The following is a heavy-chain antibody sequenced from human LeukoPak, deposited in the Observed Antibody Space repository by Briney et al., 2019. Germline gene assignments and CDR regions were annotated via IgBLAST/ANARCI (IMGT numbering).Heavy chain of an antibody. Sequence: SENLSLTCTVSGGSISSYYWSWIRQPAGKGLEWIGRIYTSGSTNYNPSLKSRVTMSVDTSKNQFSLKLSSVTAADTAVYYCARDQLGGDPHHYYYYYMDVWGKGTTVTVSS. CDR1: GGSISSYY. D-gene: IGHD4-17*01. CDR3: ARDQLGGDPHHYYYYYMDV. V-gene: IGHV4-4*07. J-gene: IGHJ6*03. CDR2: IYTSGST.